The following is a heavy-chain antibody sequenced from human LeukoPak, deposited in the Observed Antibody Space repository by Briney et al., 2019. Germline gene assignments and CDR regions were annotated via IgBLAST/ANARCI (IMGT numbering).Heavy chain of an antibody. CDR1: VFTFSSYG. CDR3: ARDLLMDYYDSSGYYYRDY. V-gene: IGHV3-30*03. Sequence: GGSLRLTCAASVFTFSSYGMGWVRQAPDKGLEWVAVISYDGSNKYYADSVKGRFTISRDNSKNTLYLQMNSLTAEDTAVYYCARDLLMDYYDSSGYYYRDYWGQGTLVTVPS. D-gene: IGHD3-22*01. CDR2: ISYDGSNK. J-gene: IGHJ4*02.